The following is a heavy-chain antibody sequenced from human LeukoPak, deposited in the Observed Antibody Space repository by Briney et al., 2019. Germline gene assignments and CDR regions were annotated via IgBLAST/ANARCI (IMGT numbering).Heavy chain of an antibody. CDR3: AKVWSWFGDTALDP. D-gene: IGHD3-10*01. CDR1: GFTFSSYG. J-gene: IGHJ5*02. Sequence: PGGSLRLSCAASGFTFSSYGMHWVRQAPGKGLEWVAFIRYDGSNKYYADSVKGRFTISRDNSKNTLYLQMNSLRAEDTAVYYCAKVWSWFGDTALDPWGQGTLVTVSS. CDR2: IRYDGSNK. V-gene: IGHV3-30*02.